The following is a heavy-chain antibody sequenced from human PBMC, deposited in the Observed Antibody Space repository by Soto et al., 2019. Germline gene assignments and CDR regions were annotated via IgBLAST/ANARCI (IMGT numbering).Heavy chain of an antibody. CDR2: ISYDGSNK. J-gene: IGHJ4*02. D-gene: IGHD1-26*01. CDR1: GFTFSHYG. V-gene: IGHV3-30*03. Sequence: QVQLVESGGGVVQPGRSLRLSCAASGFTFSHYGIHWVRQAPGKGLEWLAVISYDGSNKHYADSVKGRFTVSRDNSKNTLYLQMNSLRAEETVVYFCARYSGKYLGPIGYWGQGTLVSVSS. CDR3: ARYSGKYLGPIGY.